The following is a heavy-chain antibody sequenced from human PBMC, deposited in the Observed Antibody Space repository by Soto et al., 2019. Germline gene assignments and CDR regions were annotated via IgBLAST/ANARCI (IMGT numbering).Heavy chain of an antibody. J-gene: IGHJ6*02. CDR2: ISGSGGST. V-gene: IGHV3-23*01. D-gene: IGHD5-18*01. CDR1: GFTFSSYA. Sequence: EVQLLESGGGLVQPGGSLRLSCAASGFTFSSYAMRWVRQAPGKGLEWVSAISGSGGSTYYADSVKGRFTISRDNSKNTLYLQMNSLRAEDTAVYYCAKEPVDTAMVTYYYGIDVWGQGTTVTVSS. CDR3: AKEPVDTAMVTYYYGIDV.